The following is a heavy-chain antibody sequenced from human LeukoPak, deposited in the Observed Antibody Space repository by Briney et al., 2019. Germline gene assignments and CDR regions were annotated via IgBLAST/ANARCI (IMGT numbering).Heavy chain of an antibody. CDR2: IYHSGST. J-gene: IGHJ3*02. V-gene: IGHV4-38-2*02. CDR1: GYSISSGYY. D-gene: IGHD3-10*01. Sequence: PSETLSLTCTVSGYSISSGYYWGWIRQPPGKGLEWIGSIYHSGSTYYNPSLKSRVTISVDTSKNQFSLKLSSVTAADTAVYYCARQSRGSGSYILDDAFDIWGQGTMVTVSS. CDR3: ARQSRGSGSYILDDAFDI.